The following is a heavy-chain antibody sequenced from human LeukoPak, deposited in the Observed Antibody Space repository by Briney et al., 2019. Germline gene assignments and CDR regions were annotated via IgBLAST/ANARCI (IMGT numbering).Heavy chain of an antibody. CDR3: ARGYLQLDY. CDR1: GLTFSSYA. J-gene: IGHJ4*02. Sequence: PGRSLRLSCAASGLTFSSYAMHWVRQAPGEGLEWVSYISTRGTTKFLADSVKGRFTISRDNTKNSLYLPMNSLRAEDTAIYYCARGYLQLDYWGQGALVTVSS. V-gene: IGHV3-48*03. CDR2: ISTRGTTK. D-gene: IGHD1-26*01.